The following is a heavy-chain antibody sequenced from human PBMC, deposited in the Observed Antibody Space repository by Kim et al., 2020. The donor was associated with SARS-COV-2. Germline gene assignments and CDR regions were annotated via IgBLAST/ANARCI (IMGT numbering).Heavy chain of an antibody. Sequence: GGSLRLSCAASGFTFSNAWMSWVRQAPGKGLEWVGRIKSKTDGGTTDYAAPVKGRFTISRDDSKNTQYLQMNSLKTEDTAVYYCTTTLFSYDFWSGTDYWGQGTLVTVSS. J-gene: IGHJ4*02. D-gene: IGHD3-3*01. CDR2: IKSKTDGGTT. V-gene: IGHV3-15*01. CDR3: TTTLFSYDFWSGTDY. CDR1: GFTFSNAW.